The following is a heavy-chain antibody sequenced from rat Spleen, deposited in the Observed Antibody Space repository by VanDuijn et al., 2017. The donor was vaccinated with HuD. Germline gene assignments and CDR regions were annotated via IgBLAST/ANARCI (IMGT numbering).Heavy chain of an antibody. V-gene: IGHV5-58*01. CDR3: ARPDYSRFDY. Sequence: EVQLVETGGGLVQPGRSLKLSCVASGFTFSNYWMYWIRQAPGKGLEWVSSIKPDGGSTYYRDSVKGRFTISRDNAKSTLYLQMDSLRSEDTATYYCARPDYSRFDYWGQGVMVTVSS. CDR1: GFTFSNYW. D-gene: IGHD1-2*01. CDR2: IKPDGGST. J-gene: IGHJ2*01.